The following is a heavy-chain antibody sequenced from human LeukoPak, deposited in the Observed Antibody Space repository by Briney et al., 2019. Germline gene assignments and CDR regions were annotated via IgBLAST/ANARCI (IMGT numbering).Heavy chain of an antibody. CDR1: GGSISSSNYY. D-gene: IGHD3-22*01. CDR2: ISYSGSA. J-gene: IGHJ4*02. Sequence: PSETLSLTCTVFGGSISSSNYYWGWIRQSPGKGLEWIGSISYSGSAYYNPSLKSRVTISVDTSKNQFSLKLSSVTAADTAVYFCARAPHFFDTSGSRYYFDYWGQGALVTVSS. CDR3: ARAPHFFDTSGSRYYFDY. V-gene: IGHV4-39*07.